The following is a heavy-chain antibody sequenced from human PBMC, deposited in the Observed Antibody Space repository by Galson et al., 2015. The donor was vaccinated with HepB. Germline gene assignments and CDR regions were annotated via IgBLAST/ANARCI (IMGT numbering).Heavy chain of an antibody. CDR1: GYTFTSYH. CDR2: LNPSSGDT. CDR3: ARDGSDWDGYRGTWMQLDY. Sequence: SVKVSCKASGYTFTSYHIHWVRQAPGQGLEWIGSLNPSSGDTNYSQKFQGRVTMTRDTSISTVYMELSRLTSDDTAMYYCARDGSDWDGYRGTWMQLDYWGQATLVTVSS. V-gene: IGHV1-2*02. D-gene: IGHD6-13*01. J-gene: IGHJ4*02.